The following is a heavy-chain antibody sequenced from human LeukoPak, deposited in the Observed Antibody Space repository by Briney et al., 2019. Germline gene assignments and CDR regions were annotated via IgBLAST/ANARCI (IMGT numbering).Heavy chain of an antibody. CDR2: INPNSGGT. CDR1: GYTFTGYY. J-gene: IGHJ4*02. Sequence: GASVKVSCKASGYTFTGYYMHWVRQAPGQGLEWMGWINPNSGGTNYAQKFQGWVTMTRDTSISTAYMELSRLRSDDTAVYYCARDACSSPSCQPGYGGKGPLVTVSS. CDR3: ARDACSSPSCQPGY. D-gene: IGHD2-2*01. V-gene: IGHV1-2*04.